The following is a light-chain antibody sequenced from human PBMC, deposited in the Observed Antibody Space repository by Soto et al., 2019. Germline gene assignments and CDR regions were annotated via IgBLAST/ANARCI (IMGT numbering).Light chain of an antibody. CDR3: SAYAGRYTFV. CDR1: SSDIGAYNY. J-gene: IGLJ1*01. V-gene: IGLV2-8*01. Sequence: QSALTQPPSASGSPGQSVTISCTGTSSDIGAYNYVSWYQQHPGKAPKFMIYEVSKRPSGVPDRFSGSKSSNTASLTVSGLQAEDEADYYCSAYAGRYTFVFGTGTKLTVL. CDR2: EVS.